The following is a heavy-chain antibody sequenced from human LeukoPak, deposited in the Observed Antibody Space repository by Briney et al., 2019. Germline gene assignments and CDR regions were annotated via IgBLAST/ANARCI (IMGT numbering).Heavy chain of an antibody. J-gene: IGHJ6*03. V-gene: IGHV4-59*01. CDR2: IYYSGST. D-gene: IGHD1-26*01. CDR1: GGSLSSYY. Sequence: SETLSLTCTVSGGSLSSYYWSWIRQPPGKGLEWIGYIYYSGSTNYNPSLKSRVTISIDTSKNQFSLKLSSVTAADTAVYYCARAPTYSGSYFSYYYMAAWGNETTLTASS. CDR3: ARAPTYSGSYFSYYYMAA.